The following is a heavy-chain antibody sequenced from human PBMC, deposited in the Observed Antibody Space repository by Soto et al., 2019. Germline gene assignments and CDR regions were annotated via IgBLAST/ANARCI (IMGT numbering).Heavy chain of an antibody. CDR1: GYNFTNYW. Sequence: GESLKISCKGSGYNFTNYWIAWVRQTPGKGLEWMGIIYPGDSDTRYSPSSQGQVTISVDKSISTTYLQWSSLKASDTAMYYCAKKQYSGYDGSWFDPWGQGTLVTVSS. J-gene: IGHJ5*02. CDR2: IYPGDSDT. CDR3: AKKQYSGYDGSWFDP. D-gene: IGHD5-12*01. V-gene: IGHV5-51*01.